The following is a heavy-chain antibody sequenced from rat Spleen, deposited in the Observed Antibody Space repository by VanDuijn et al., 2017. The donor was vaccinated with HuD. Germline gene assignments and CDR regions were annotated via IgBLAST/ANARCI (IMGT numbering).Heavy chain of an antibody. Sequence: EVQLVESDGGLVQPGRSRKLSCAAGGFTVSHYDRSWIRTCPTKGVEWGGTVTVDGETTYHRNTVTARVTISRDNAKSTLCIRMDSLRSEDTATYCVAIRGTAMDAWCQGAAVTVS. CDR1: GFTVSHYD. D-gene: IGHD5-1*01. V-gene: IGHV5-29*01. J-gene: IGHJ4*01. CDR2: VTVDGETT. CDR3: AIRGTAMDA.